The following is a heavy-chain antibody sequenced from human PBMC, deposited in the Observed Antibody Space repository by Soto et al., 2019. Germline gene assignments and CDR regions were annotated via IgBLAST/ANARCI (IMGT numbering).Heavy chain of an antibody. Sequence: QVQLVQSGAEVKKPGASVKVSCKAPGYTFTSYGISWVRQAPGQGLEWMGWISAYNGNTNYAQKLQGRVTMTTDTSTSRDYMELRSLRSDDTAVYYCARVSSPDDYGDYVDWYFDLWGRGTLVTVSS. D-gene: IGHD4-17*01. CDR2: ISAYNGNT. J-gene: IGHJ2*01. V-gene: IGHV1-18*01. CDR3: ARVSSPDDYGDYVDWYFDL. CDR1: GYTFTSYG.